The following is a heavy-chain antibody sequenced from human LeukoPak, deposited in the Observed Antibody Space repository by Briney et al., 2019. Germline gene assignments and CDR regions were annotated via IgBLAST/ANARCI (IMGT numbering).Heavy chain of an antibody. CDR3: ARLRGYSYGYGDY. Sequence: GSLILSCAASGFTFSSYSMNWVRQAPGKGLEWVSYISSSGNTIDYADSVKGRFTISRDNAKNSLYLQMVSLRAEDTAVYYCARLRGYSYGYGDYWGQGTLVTVSS. V-gene: IGHV3-48*04. D-gene: IGHD5-18*01. CDR1: GFTFSSYS. CDR2: ISSSGNTI. J-gene: IGHJ4*02.